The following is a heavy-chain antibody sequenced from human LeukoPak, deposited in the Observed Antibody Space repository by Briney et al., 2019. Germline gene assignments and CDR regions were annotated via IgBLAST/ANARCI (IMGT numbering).Heavy chain of an antibody. CDR1: GFTFDDYG. V-gene: IGHV3-20*04. D-gene: IGHD2-2*01. Sequence: PGGSLRLSCAASGFTFDDYGMSWVRQAPGKGLECVSGINWNGGSTGYADSVKGRFTISRDNAKNSLYLQMNSLRAEDTAVYYCARGFTGWVTSPIDYWGQGTLVTVSS. J-gene: IGHJ4*02. CDR3: ARGFTGWVTSPIDY. CDR2: INWNGGST.